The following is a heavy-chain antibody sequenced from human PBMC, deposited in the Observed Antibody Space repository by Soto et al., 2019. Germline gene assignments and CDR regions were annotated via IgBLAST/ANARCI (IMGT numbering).Heavy chain of an antibody. Sequence: PSETLSLTCTVSGGSISSGDYYWSWIRQPPGKGLEWIGYIYYSGSTYYNPSLKSRVTISVDTSKNQFSLKLSSVTAADTAVYYCARGITMVRGWIDPWGQGTLVTVSS. CDR3: ARGITMVRGWIDP. V-gene: IGHV4-30-4*01. CDR1: GGSISSGDYY. CDR2: IYYSGST. J-gene: IGHJ5*02. D-gene: IGHD3-10*01.